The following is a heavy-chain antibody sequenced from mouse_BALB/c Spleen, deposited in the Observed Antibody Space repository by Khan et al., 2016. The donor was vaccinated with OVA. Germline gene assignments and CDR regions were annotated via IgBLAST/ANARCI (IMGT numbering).Heavy chain of an antibody. CDR1: GISITSGNYR. CDR3: ARDYGSLYWYVDV. J-gene: IGHJ1*01. Sequence: VQLKESGPGLVKPSQTVSLTCTVTGISITSGNYRWSWIRQFPGNKLEWIGNIYYSGTVTYNPSLTSRTTITRDPSKNQFFLEMNSLTAEHTATYYCARDYGSLYWYVDVWGAGTTVTVSS. V-gene: IGHV3-5*02. CDR2: IYYSGTV. D-gene: IGHD1-1*01.